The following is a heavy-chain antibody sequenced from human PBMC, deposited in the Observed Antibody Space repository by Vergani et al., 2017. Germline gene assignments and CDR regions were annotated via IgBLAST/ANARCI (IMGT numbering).Heavy chain of an antibody. D-gene: IGHD6-19*01. V-gene: IGHV3-21*01. J-gene: IGHJ6*02. CDR2: ISSSSSYI. CDR3: ARDLGSGWYCLDYYYYGMDV. Sequence: EVQLVESGGGLVKPGGSLRLSCAASGFTFSSYSMNWVRQAPGKGLEWVSSISSSSSYIYYADSVKGRFTISRDNAKNSLYLQMNSLRAEDTAVYYCARDLGSGWYCLDYYYYGMDVWGQGTTVTVSS. CDR1: GFTFSSYS.